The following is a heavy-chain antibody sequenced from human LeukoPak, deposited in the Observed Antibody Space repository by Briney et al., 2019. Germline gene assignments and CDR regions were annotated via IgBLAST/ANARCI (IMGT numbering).Heavy chain of an antibody. D-gene: IGHD4-17*01. CDR2: INHSGYT. CDR1: GVSFNNYY. V-gene: IGHV4-34*01. CDR3: TRMTTGHDY. Sequence: SETLSLTCAVSGVSFNNYYWSWVRQTPGKGLERIGEINHSGYTNDSPSLKSRVTLSIDTSRKQFSLNLRSVTVADTGIYYCTRMTTGHDYWGQGTLVTVSS. J-gene: IGHJ4*02.